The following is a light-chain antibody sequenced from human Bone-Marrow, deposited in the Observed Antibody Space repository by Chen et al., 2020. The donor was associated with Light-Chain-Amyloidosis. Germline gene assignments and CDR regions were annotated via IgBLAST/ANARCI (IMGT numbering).Light chain of an antibody. CDR2: LGS. Sequence: DIVMTQSPLSLPVTPGEPASISCRSSQSLLYSNGDNYLDWYLQKPGQSPQLLIYLGSNRASGVPDRFSGSGSGTDCTLESSRVEAEDVGVYYCMQALQTPRSFGQGTRLEIK. J-gene: IGKJ2*03. V-gene: IGKV2-28*01. CDR3: MQALQTPRS. CDR1: QSLLYSNGDNY.